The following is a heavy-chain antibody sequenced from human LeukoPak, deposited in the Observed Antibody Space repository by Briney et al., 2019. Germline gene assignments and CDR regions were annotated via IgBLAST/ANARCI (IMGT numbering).Heavy chain of an antibody. CDR2: INWNGGST. Sequence: GGSLRLSCAASGFTFDDYAMHWVRQAPGKGLEWVSGINWNGGSTGYADSVKGRFTISRDNAKNSLYLQMNSLRAEDTALYHCARALGYCSSTSCYQGVAWFDPWGQGTLVTVSS. J-gene: IGHJ5*02. V-gene: IGHV3-20*01. CDR1: GFTFDDYA. CDR3: ARALGYCSSTSCYQGVAWFDP. D-gene: IGHD2-2*01.